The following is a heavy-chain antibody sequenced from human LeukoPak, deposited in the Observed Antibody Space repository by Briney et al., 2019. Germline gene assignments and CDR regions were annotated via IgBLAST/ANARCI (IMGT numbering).Heavy chain of an antibody. CDR1: GFTFSSYS. CDR3: ARDRVSYYDILTRAYYYYYGMDV. J-gene: IGHJ6*04. V-gene: IGHV3-21*01. D-gene: IGHD3-9*01. CDR2: ISSSSSYI. Sequence: PGGSLRLSCAASGFTFSSYSMDWVRQAPGKGLEWVSSISSSSSYIYYADSVKGRFTISRDNAKNSLYLQMNSLRAEDTAVYYCARDRVSYYDILTRAYYYYYGMDVWGKGTTVTVSS.